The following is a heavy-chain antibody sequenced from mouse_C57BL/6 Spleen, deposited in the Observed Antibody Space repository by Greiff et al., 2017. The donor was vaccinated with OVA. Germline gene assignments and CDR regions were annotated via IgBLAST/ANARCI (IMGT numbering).Heavy chain of an antibody. Sequence: EVKLQQSGPELVKPGASVKISCKASGYSFTGYYMNWVKQSPEKSLEWIGEINPSTGGTTYNQKFKAKATLTVDKSSSTAYMQLKSLTSEDSAVYYGARDDYDYDRSWFAYWGQGTLVTVSA. CDR2: INPSTGGT. CDR3: ARDDYDYDRSWFAY. V-gene: IGHV1-42*01. CDR1: GYSFTGYY. D-gene: IGHD2-4*01. J-gene: IGHJ3*01.